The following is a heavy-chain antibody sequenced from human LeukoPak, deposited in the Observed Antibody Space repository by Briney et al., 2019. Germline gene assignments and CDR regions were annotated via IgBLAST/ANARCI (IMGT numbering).Heavy chain of an antibody. D-gene: IGHD1-14*01. CDR3: ARVYFGRGVAPYNRNREDY. CDR1: GFTFSSYS. V-gene: IGHV3-21*05. Sequence: GGSLRLSCAASGFTFSSYSMNWIRQAPGKGPEWVSYISSSSSYTNYADSVKGRFTISRDDAKNSLYLQMNSLRAEDTAVYYCARVYFGRGVAPYNRNREDYWGQGTLVTVSS. J-gene: IGHJ4*02. CDR2: ISSSSSYT.